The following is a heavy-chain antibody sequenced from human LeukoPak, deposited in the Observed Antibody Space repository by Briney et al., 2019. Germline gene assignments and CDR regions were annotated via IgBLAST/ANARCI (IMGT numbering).Heavy chain of an antibody. V-gene: IGHV3-30*04. CDR1: GFAFSSDA. J-gene: IGHJ4*02. Sequence: PGWSVRLSCSASGFAFSSDAMHWVRQAPGRGLEWLAVISYDGSNADHAESVRGRFTISRDNSKNTLFLQMNSLRPEDTAVYYCARDLVYSSGWFAGELDHWGLGTLVIVSS. D-gene: IGHD6-19*01. CDR3: ARDLVYSSGWFAGELDH. CDR2: ISYDGSNA.